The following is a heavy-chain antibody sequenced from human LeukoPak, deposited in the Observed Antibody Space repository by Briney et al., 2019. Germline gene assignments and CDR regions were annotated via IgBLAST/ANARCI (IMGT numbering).Heavy chain of an antibody. CDR2: IYSSGTT. V-gene: IGHV4-59*01. J-gene: IGHJ6*03. D-gene: IGHD3-22*01. Sequence: SETPSLTCTVSGGSINYYYWSWLRQPPGKGLEWLGYIYSSGTTKYNPSLMSRVTISVDASKNQFSLNLRYVTAADTAVYYCARVSRYSDNSGYYYSHYYMDVWDKGTTVTVSS. CDR3: ARVSRYSDNSGYYYSHYYMDV. CDR1: GGSINYYY.